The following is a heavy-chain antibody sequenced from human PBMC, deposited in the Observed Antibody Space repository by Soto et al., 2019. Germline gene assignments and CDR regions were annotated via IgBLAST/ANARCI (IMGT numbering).Heavy chain of an antibody. V-gene: IGHV4-30-2*01. CDR1: GGSISTGGYS. CDR2: MYHSGST. CDR3: ARHNYGSGSTYFDY. Sequence: SETLSLTCAVSGGSISTGGYSWSWIRQPPGKGLEWIGYMYHSGSTYYNPSLKSRVTISIDRSKNQFSLKLSSVTAADTAVYYCARHNYGSGSTYFDYWGQGTLVTVS. D-gene: IGHD3-10*01. J-gene: IGHJ4*02.